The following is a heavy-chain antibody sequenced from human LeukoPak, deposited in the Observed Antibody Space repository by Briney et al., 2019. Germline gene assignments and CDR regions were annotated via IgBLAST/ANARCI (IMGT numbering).Heavy chain of an antibody. Sequence: AASVKVSCKASGGTFSSYTISWVRQAPGQGLERMGRIIPILGIANYAQKFQGRVTITADKSTSTAYMELSSLRSEDTAVYYCAREDYSNYVAYFDYWGQGTLVTVSS. CDR3: AREDYSNYVAYFDY. J-gene: IGHJ4*02. D-gene: IGHD4-11*01. CDR2: IIPILGIA. CDR1: GGTFSSYT. V-gene: IGHV1-69*04.